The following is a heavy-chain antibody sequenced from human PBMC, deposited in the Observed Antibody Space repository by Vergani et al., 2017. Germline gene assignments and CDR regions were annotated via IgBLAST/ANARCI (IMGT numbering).Heavy chain of an antibody. J-gene: IGHJ4*02. D-gene: IGHD3-16*02. Sequence: EVQLVETGGGLIQPGGSLRLSCAASGFTVSSNYMSWVRQVPGKGLLWVSRINTDGSAASYADSVKGRFTISSDDSKNTVYLQMNSLRAEDTAVYYCAKGLTFGGVIGYIDYWGQGTLVTVSS. V-gene: IGHV3-53*02. CDR2: INTDGSAA. CDR3: AKGLTFGGVIGYIDY. CDR1: GFTVSSNY.